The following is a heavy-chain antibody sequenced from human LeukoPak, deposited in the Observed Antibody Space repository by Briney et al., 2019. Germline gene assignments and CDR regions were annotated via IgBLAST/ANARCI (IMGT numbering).Heavy chain of an antibody. V-gene: IGHV3-48*01. CDR1: GFTFSSYS. CDR2: ISSSSSTI. CDR3: ARDLEVRRPRSAFDI. J-gene: IGHJ3*02. Sequence: GGSLRLSCAASGFTFSSYSMNWVRQAPGKGLEWVSYISSSSSTIYYADSVKGRFTISRDNAKNSLYLQMNTLRAEDTAVYYCARDLEVRRPRSAFDIWGQGTMVTVSS.